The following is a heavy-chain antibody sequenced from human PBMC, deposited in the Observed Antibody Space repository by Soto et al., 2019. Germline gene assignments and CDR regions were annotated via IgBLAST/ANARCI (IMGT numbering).Heavy chain of an antibody. CDR1: GFTVSSNY. Sequence: TGGSLRLSCAASGFTVSSNYMSWVRQAPGKGLEWVSVIYSGGSTYYADSVKGRFTISRDNSKNTLYLQMNSLRAEDTAVYYCASGAHYGDYVSFVDYWGQGTLVTVSS. J-gene: IGHJ4*02. D-gene: IGHD4-17*01. CDR3: ASGAHYGDYVSFVDY. V-gene: IGHV3-66*01. CDR2: IYSGGST.